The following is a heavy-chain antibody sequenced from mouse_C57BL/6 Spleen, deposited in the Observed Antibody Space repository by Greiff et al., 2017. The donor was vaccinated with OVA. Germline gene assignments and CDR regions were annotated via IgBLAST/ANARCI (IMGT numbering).Heavy chain of an antibody. Sequence: VQLQQPGAELVRPGTSVKLSCKASGYTFTSYWMHWVKQRPGQGLEWIGVIDPSDSYTNYNQKFKGKATLTVDTSSSTAYMQLSSLTSEDSAVXYCARDGGRFAYWGQGTLVTVSA. V-gene: IGHV1-59*01. CDR2: IDPSDSYT. CDR1: GYTFTSYW. CDR3: ARDGGRFAY. D-gene: IGHD1-1*01. J-gene: IGHJ3*01.